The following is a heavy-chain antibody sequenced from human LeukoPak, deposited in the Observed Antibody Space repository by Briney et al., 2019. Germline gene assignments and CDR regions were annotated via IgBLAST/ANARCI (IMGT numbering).Heavy chain of an antibody. V-gene: IGHV1-69*13. Sequence: ASVKVSCKASGGTFSSYAISWVRQAPGQGLEWMGGIIPIFGTANYAQKFQGRVTITADESTSTAYMELSSLRSEDTAVYYCATVKSYYYDRGGFYFDDWGQGTLVTVSS. D-gene: IGHD3-22*01. J-gene: IGHJ4*02. CDR1: GGTFSSYA. CDR2: IIPIFGTA. CDR3: ATVKSYYYDRGGFYFDD.